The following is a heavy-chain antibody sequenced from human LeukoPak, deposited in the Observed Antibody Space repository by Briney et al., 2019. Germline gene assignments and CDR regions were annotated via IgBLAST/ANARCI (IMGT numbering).Heavy chain of an antibody. CDR2: INHNSDMI. CDR3: AKEGELYSFDS. V-gene: IGHV3-48*01. Sequence: GGSLRLSCEASGFPFSSYGMSWVRQAPGKGLERIAYINHNSDMIFYQDFVNGRFTISRDNAKTSLYLQMSALRAEDTAVYYCAKEGELYSFDSWGQGTLVTVSS. D-gene: IGHD1-26*01. CDR1: GFPFSSYG. J-gene: IGHJ4*02.